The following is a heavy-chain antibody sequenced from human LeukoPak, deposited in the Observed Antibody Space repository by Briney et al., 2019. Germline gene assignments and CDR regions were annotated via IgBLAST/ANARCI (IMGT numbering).Heavy chain of an antibody. CDR3: ARVSGPGMNEYFHL. Sequence: PGGSLRLSCAASGFTFSGAWLHWVRQAPGKGLVWFSRINNDGTTTKYADSVKGRFTISRDNAKNTLYLQMNSLRAEDTAVYYCARVSGPGMNEYFHLWGQGTLVTVSS. V-gene: IGHV3-74*01. D-gene: IGHD3-10*01. CDR1: GFTFSGAW. CDR2: INNDGTTT. J-gene: IGHJ1*01.